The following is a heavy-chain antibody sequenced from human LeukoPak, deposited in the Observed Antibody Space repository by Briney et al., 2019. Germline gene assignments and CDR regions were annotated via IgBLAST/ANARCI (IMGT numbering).Heavy chain of an antibody. Sequence: SETLSLTCTVSGGSIGSYYWSWNRQPRGKGLEWIGYISYTGSTNYNSSLKSRVTISIDTSKNQFSLKLSSVTAADTAVYHCARAGFFYDTSGYNDAFDIRGQGTPGTVSS. CDR2: ISYTGST. CDR3: ARAGFFYDTSGYNDAFDI. CDR1: GGSIGSYY. J-gene: IGHJ3*02. V-gene: IGHV4-59*01. D-gene: IGHD3-22*01.